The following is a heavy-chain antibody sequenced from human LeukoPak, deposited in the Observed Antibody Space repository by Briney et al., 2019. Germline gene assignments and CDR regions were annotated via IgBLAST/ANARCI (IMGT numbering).Heavy chain of an antibody. J-gene: IGHJ4*02. CDR1: GFTFSSYS. Sequence: PGGSLRLSCAASGFTFSSYSMNWVRQAPGKGLEWASYISSSSSTIYYADSVEGRFTISRDNAKNSLYLQMNSLRAEDTAVYYCARKRGGGSYYFDYWGQGTLVTVSS. V-gene: IGHV3-48*01. CDR3: ARKRGGGSYYFDY. D-gene: IGHD2-15*01. CDR2: ISSSSSTI.